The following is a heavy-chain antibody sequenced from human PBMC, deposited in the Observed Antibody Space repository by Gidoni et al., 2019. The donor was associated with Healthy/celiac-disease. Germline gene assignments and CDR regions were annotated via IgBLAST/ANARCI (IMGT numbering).Heavy chain of an antibody. CDR3: ARGRVGGWYQRLGDY. D-gene: IGHD6-19*01. V-gene: IGHV4-34*01. J-gene: IGHJ4*02. CDR2: INHSGST. CDR1: GGSFSGYY. Sequence: QVQLQQWGAGLLKPSETLSLTCAVHGGSFSGYYWSWIRQPPGKGLEWIGEINHSGSTNYNPSLKSRVTISVDTSKNQFSLKLSSVTAADTAVYYCARGRVGGWYQRLGDYWGQGTLVTVSS.